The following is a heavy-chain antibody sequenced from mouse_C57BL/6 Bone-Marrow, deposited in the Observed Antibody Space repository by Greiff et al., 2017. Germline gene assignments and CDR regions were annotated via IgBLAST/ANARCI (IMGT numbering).Heavy chain of an antibody. D-gene: IGHD2-2*01. CDR3: ARDLVWLRPSWFAY. V-gene: IGHV14-3*01. Sequence: EVKLMESVAELVRPGASVKLSCTASGFNIKNTYMHWVKQRPEQGLEWIGRIDPANGNTKYAPKFQGKATITADTSSNTAYLQLSSLTSEDTAIYYCARDLVWLRPSWFAYWGQGTLVTVSA. J-gene: IGHJ3*01. CDR2: IDPANGNT. CDR1: GFNIKNTY.